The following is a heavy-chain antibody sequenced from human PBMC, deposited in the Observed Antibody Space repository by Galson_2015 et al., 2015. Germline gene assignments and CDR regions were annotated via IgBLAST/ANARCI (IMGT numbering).Heavy chain of an antibody. CDR3: ARVIAAQHYTLDV. Sequence: SLRLSCAASGSTVSSNYMSWVRQAPGKGLEWVSLIYSGGSTYYADSVKGRFTISRDNSKNTLYLQMNSLRAEDTAVYYCARVIAAQHYTLDVWGQGTTVTVSS. CDR1: GSTVSSNY. CDR2: IYSGGST. J-gene: IGHJ6*02. V-gene: IGHV3-53*01. D-gene: IGHD6-13*01.